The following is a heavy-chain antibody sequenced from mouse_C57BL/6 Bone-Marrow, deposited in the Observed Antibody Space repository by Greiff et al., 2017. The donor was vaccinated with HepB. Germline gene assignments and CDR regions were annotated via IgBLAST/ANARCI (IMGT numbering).Heavy chain of an antibody. J-gene: IGHJ3*01. CDR3: ARHYGNYVAAWFAY. CDR1: GFTFSDYY. Sequence: DVQLVESEGGLVQPGSSMKLSCTASGFTFSDYYMAWVRQVPEKGLEWVANINYDGSSTYYLDSLKSRFIISRDNAKNILYLQMSSLKSEDTATYYCARHYGNYVAAWFAYWGQGTLVTVSA. D-gene: IGHD2-1*01. V-gene: IGHV5-16*01. CDR2: INYDGSST.